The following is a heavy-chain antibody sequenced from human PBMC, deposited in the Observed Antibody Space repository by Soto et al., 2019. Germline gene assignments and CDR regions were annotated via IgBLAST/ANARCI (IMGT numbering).Heavy chain of an antibody. V-gene: IGHV5-51*01. CDR2: IYPHDSDT. Sequence: ESLKISCKRSGYSFTISWIGWVRQMPGKGQEWMGIIYPHDSDTRYSPSFQGQVTISADNSVNTAYLQWRRLKASDTAMYFCARWIAEAGILNWGLGTRVTVSS. CDR3: ARWIAEAGILN. J-gene: IGHJ4*02. CDR1: GYSFTISW. D-gene: IGHD6-13*01.